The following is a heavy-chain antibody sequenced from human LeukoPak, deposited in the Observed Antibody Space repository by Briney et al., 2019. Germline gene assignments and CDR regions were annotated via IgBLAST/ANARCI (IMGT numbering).Heavy chain of an antibody. CDR1: GYTFTSYG. Sequence: ASVKVSCKASGYTFTSYGISWVRQAPGQGLEWMGWISAYNGNTNYAQKPQGRVTMTTDTSTSTAYMELRSLRSDDTAVYYCARDRGIAARPSWFDPWGQGTLVTVSS. D-gene: IGHD6-6*01. J-gene: IGHJ5*02. V-gene: IGHV1-18*01. CDR3: ARDRGIAARPSWFDP. CDR2: ISAYNGNT.